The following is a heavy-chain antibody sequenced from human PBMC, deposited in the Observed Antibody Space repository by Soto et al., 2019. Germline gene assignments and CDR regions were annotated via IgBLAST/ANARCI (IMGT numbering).Heavy chain of an antibody. J-gene: IGHJ4*02. Sequence: EVQLLESGGGVVQPGGSLRLSCAASGFTFSSYAMSWVRQAPGKGLEWVSAISGSGGSTYYADPVKGRFTISRDNSKNTLYLQMNSLSAEDTAVYYCANHSSSCDRFAYCGKGTLVTVSS. CDR1: GFTFSSYA. D-gene: IGHD6-13*01. V-gene: IGHV3-23*01. CDR3: ANHSSSCDRFAY. CDR2: ISGSGGST.